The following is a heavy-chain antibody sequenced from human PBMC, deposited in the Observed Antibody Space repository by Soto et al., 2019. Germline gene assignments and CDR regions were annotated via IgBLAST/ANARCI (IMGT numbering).Heavy chain of an antibody. CDR2: MNPNSGNT. Sequence: ASVKVSCKASGYTFTSYDIKWVRQATGQGLEYLGWMNPNSGNTAYVQKFQGRVTMTWDTSITTAYMELSSLRSEDTAVYFCARGIKYGAYSRWFDPWGQGTLVTVSS. D-gene: IGHD4-17*01. CDR1: GYTFTSYD. V-gene: IGHV1-8*01. J-gene: IGHJ5*02. CDR3: ARGIKYGAYSRWFDP.